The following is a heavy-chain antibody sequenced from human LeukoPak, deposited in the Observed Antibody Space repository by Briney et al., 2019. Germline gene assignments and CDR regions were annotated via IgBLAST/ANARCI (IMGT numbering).Heavy chain of an antibody. CDR3: ARGGRERYSSGWTDAFDI. D-gene: IGHD6-19*01. V-gene: IGHV1-46*01. CDR1: GYTFTSYY. Sequence: ASVKVSCKASGYTFTSYYMHWVRQAPGQGLEWMGIINPRGGSTSYAQKFQGRVTMTRDTSTSTVYRELSSLSSEDTAVYYCARGGRERYSSGWTDAFDIWGQGTMVTVSS. CDR2: INPRGGST. J-gene: IGHJ3*02.